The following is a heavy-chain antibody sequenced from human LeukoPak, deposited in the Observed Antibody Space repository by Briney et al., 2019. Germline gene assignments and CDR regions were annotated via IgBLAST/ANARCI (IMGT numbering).Heavy chain of an antibody. J-gene: IGHJ5*02. CDR2: GGNSGGT. D-gene: IGHD1-26*01. V-gene: IGHV4-4*02. CDR1: GGSISSSNW. Sequence: PSETLSLTCAVSGGSISSSNWWSWVRQPPGKGLEWIGEGGNSGGTKFNPSLKSRVTISADTSKNQFSLKLSSVTAADTAVYYCAKNGQSGFSFDPWGQGTLVTVSS. CDR3: AKNGQSGFSFDP.